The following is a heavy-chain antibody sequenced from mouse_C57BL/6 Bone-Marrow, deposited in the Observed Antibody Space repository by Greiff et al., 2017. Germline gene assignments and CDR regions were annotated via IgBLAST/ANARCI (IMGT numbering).Heavy chain of an antibody. V-gene: IGHV1-80*01. CDR2: IYPGDGDT. J-gene: IGHJ2*01. CDR1: GYAFSSYW. D-gene: IGHD1-1*01. Sequence: QVQLKESGAELVKPGASVKISCKASGYAFSSYWMNWVKQRPGKGLEWIGQIYPGDGDTNYNGKFKGKATLTADKSSSTAYMQLSSLTSEDSAVYFCARYTTVVVGDYWGQGTALTVSS. CDR3: ARYTTVVVGDY.